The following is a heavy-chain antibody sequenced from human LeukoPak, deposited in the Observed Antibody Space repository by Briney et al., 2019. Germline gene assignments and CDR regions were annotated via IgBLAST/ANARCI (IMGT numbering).Heavy chain of an antibody. D-gene: IGHD6-19*01. V-gene: IGHV3-30*02. CDR2: IRYDGSNK. Sequence: GGSLRLSCAASGFTSSSYGMHWVRQAPGKGLEWVAFIRYDGSNKYYADSVKGRFTISRDNSKNTLYLQMNSLRAEDTAVYYCAKDPSSSGWYFDYWGQGTLVTVSS. CDR3: AKDPSSSGWYFDY. J-gene: IGHJ4*02. CDR1: GFTSSSYG.